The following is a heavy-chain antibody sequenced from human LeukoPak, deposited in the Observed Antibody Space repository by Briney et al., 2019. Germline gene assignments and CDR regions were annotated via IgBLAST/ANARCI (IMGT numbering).Heavy chain of an antibody. CDR3: SRVERSSINNYYYYMAV. V-gene: IGHV3-49*03. Sequence: GRSLRLSCTGFGFSFGDNAMIWFRQSPGKGLEWVSLSRSRAHGGTTDYAASVMGRFTMSRDDSKNIAYLQMDSLETEDTAVYYCSRVERSSINNYYYYMAVWAKGPRSPSP. D-gene: IGHD2-2*01. CDR2: SRSRAHGGTT. J-gene: IGHJ6*03. CDR1: GFSFGDNA.